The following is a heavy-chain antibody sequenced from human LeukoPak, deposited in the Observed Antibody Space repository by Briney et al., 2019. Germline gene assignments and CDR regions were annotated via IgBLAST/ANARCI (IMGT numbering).Heavy chain of an antibody. V-gene: IGHV3-48*04. D-gene: IGHD3-16*01. Sequence: GGSLRLSCAASGFTFDIYGMNWIRQAPGKGLEWVSHISSGSSPKYYADSVRGRFTISRDNAKKSLYLQMNSLRVEDTAVYYCARGDDAAYWGQGTLVTVSS. CDR3: ARGDDAAY. CDR1: GFTFDIYG. J-gene: IGHJ4*02. CDR2: ISSGSSPK.